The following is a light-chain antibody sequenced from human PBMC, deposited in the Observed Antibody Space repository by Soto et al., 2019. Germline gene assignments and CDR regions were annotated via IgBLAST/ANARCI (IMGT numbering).Light chain of an antibody. V-gene: IGKV3-20*01. Sequence: EIVLTQSPGTLSLSPGERANLSCRASQSINSRYLAWYQHKPGQAPRLLIYGASSRATGIPDRFSGSGSGTAFTLTISRLEPEDFAVYYCHQFGSSHGFTIGPWTKVDIK. J-gene: IGKJ3*01. CDR1: QSINSRY. CDR2: GAS. CDR3: HQFGSSHGFT.